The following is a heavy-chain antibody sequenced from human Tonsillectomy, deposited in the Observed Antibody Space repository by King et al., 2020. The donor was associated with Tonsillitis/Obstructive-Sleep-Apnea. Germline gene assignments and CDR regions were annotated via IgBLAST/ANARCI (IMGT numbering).Heavy chain of an antibody. CDR3: ARELDTAMVLYYYYGMDV. CDR1: GFPFSSYW. J-gene: IGHJ6*02. Sequence: VQLVESGGGLVQPGGSLRLSCAASGFPFSSYWMHWVRQAPGKGLVWVSRIISDGSSTSYADSVKGRFTISRDNAKNTLYLQMNSLRAEEMAVYYCARELDTAMVLYYYYGMDVWGQGTTVTVSS. D-gene: IGHD5-18*01. V-gene: IGHV3-74*01. CDR2: IISDGSST.